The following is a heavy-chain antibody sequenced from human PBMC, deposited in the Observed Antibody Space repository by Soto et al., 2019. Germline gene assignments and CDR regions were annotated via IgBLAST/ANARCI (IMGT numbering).Heavy chain of an antibody. CDR3: ARLPYCSSTTCYFANY. Sequence: PSETLSLTCTVSGGSISSSSYYWGWIRQPPGKGLEWIGSIYYSGSTYYNPSLKSRVTISVDTSKNEFSLKLSSVTAADTAVYFCARLPYCSSTTCYFANYWGQGTLVTVSS. CDR1: GGSISSSSYY. J-gene: IGHJ4*02. D-gene: IGHD2-2*01. V-gene: IGHV4-39*01. CDR2: IYYSGST.